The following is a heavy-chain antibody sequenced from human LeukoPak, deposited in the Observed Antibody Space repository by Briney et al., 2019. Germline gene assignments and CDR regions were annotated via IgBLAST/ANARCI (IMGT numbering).Heavy chain of an antibody. J-gene: IGHJ5*02. CDR2: IIPMFGTA. D-gene: IGHD3-10*01. V-gene: IGHV1-69*13. CDR3: ARDNTYYYGSGTYQAPVDP. CDR1: GGTFSRYA. Sequence: SVTVSCKASGGTFSRYAISWVRQAPGQGLEWMGGIIPMFGTANYAQKFQGRVTITADESTSTAYMELSSLRSEDTAVYYCARDNTYYYGSGTYQAPVDPWGQGTLVTVSS.